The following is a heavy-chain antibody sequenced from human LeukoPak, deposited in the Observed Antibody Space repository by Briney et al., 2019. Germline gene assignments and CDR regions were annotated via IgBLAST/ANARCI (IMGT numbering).Heavy chain of an antibody. CDR1: GGSISSYY. Sequence: SETLSLTCTVSGGSISSYYWSWIRQPPGKGLEWIGYIYYSGSTNYNPSLKSRVTISVDTSENQFSLKLSSVTAADTAVYYCARGLAAKGAFDIWGQGTMVTVSS. CDR3: ARGLAAKGAFDI. J-gene: IGHJ3*02. CDR2: IYYSGST. V-gene: IGHV4-59*01. D-gene: IGHD4/OR15-4a*01.